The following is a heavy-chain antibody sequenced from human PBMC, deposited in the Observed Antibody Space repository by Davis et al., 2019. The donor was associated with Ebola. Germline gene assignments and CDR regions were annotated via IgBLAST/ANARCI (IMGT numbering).Heavy chain of an antibody. V-gene: IGHV4-59*01. CDR2: IYYSGST. D-gene: IGHD3-10*01. CDR3: ARGGTMVRGAGYYYYGMDV. J-gene: IGHJ6*04. CDR1: GGSISSYY. Sequence: SETLSLTCTVSGGSISSYYWSWIRQPPGKGLEWIGYIYYSGSTNYNPSLKSRVTISVDTSKNQFSLKLRSVTAADTAVYYCARGGTMVRGAGYYYYGMDVWGKGTTVTVSS.